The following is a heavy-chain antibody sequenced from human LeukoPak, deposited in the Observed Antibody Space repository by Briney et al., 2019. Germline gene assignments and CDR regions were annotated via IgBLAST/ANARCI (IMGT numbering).Heavy chain of an antibody. Sequence: SETLSLTCTVSGYSISSGYYWGWIRQSPGKGLEWIGSIYHSGSTYYNPSLKSRVTISVDTSKNQFSLKLSSVTAADTAVYYCARVANDYSNYYFDYWGQGTLVTVSS. D-gene: IGHD4-11*01. CDR3: ARVANDYSNYYFDY. V-gene: IGHV4-38-2*02. CDR2: IYHSGST. CDR1: GYSISSGYY. J-gene: IGHJ4*02.